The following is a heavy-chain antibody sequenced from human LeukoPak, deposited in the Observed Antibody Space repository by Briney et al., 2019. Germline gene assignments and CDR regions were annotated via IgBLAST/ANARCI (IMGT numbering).Heavy chain of an antibody. J-gene: IGHJ6*03. CDR3: ARDFSPPDYSNYYYYYYMDV. D-gene: IGHD4-11*01. CDR2: IYTSGST. CDR1: GGPTSSGSYY. V-gene: IGHV4-61*02. Sequence: SQTLSLTCTVSGGPTSSGSYYWSWIRQPAGKGLEWIGRIYTSGSTNYNPSLKSRVTISVDTSKNQFSLKLSSVTAADTAVYYCARDFSPPDYSNYYYYYYMDVWGKGTTVTVSS.